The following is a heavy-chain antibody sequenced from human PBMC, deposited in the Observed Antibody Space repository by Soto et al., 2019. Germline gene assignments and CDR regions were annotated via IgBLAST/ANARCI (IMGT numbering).Heavy chain of an antibody. CDR1: GGSFSGYS. J-gene: IGHJ6*02. Sequence: SETLSLTCVVCGGSFSGYSWSWIRQPPGKGLEWIGEINHSGSTNYNSSLESRVTISVDTTKNQFSLKLSSVTAADTALYYCARQGFGPLHGLVDVWGQGTTVTVSS. D-gene: IGHD3-10*01. CDR2: INHSGST. CDR3: ARQGFGPLHGLVDV. V-gene: IGHV4-34*01.